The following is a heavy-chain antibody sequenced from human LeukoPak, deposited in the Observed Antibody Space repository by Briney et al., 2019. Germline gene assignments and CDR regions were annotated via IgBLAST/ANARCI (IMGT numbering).Heavy chain of an antibody. CDR3: ARDRGYCSSTSCRDPYYYYGMDV. V-gene: IGHV3-33*08. Sequence: GGSLRLSCAASGFTFSSYAMHWVRQAPGKGLEWVAVIWYDGSNKYYADSVRGRFTISRDNSKNTLYLQMNSLRAEDTAVYYCARDRGYCSSTSCRDPYYYYGMDVWGQGTTVTVSS. CDR2: IWYDGSNK. J-gene: IGHJ6*02. D-gene: IGHD2-2*01. CDR1: GFTFSSYA.